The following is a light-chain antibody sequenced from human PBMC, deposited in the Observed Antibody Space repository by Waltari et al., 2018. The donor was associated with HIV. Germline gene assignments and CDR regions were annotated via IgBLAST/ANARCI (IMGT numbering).Light chain of an antibody. J-gene: IGLJ1*01. Sequence: QSVLTQPPSASGTPRQRVTMSCSGSSFNIESNPVNWYQQLPGTAPKHPIDSNKPRASGGPSRFSGSKSGTSASLAVSWLQSEDEADYYCAAWDDSLNGYVFGTGTKVTVL. CDR2: SNK. CDR1: SFNIESNP. CDR3: AAWDDSLNGYV. V-gene: IGLV1-44*01.